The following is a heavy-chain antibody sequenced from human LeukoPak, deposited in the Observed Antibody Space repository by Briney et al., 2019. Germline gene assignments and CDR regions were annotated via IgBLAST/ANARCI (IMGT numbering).Heavy chain of an antibody. CDR2: VSTSSSYI. Sequence: GGSLRLSCAASGFTFSSYTMNWVRQAPGKGLEWVSSVSTSSSYIYYADSVKGRFTISRDNAKNSLYLQMNSLRAEDTALYYCARDGDTVLTRGYYYYMDVWGKGTTVTVSS. CDR3: ARDGDTVLTRGYYYYMDV. CDR1: GFTFSSYT. D-gene: IGHD4-23*01. J-gene: IGHJ6*03. V-gene: IGHV3-21*01.